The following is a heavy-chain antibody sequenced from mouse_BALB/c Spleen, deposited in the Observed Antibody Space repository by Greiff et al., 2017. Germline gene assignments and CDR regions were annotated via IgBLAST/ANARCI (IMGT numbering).Heavy chain of an antibody. CDR1: GYSITSGYY. CDR2: ISYDGSN. V-gene: IGHV3-6*02. Sequence: EVKLQESGPGLVKPSQSLSLTCSVTGYSITSGYYWNWIRQFPGNKLEWMGYISYDGSNNYNPSLKNRISITRDTSKNQFFLKLNSVTTEDTATYYCERYGYGYFDFWGQGTTLTVSS. J-gene: IGHJ2*01. CDR3: ERYGYGYFDF. D-gene: IGHD2-2*01.